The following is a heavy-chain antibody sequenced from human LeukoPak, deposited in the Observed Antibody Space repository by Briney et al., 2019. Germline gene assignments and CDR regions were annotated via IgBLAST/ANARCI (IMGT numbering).Heavy chain of an antibody. D-gene: IGHD1-26*01. CDR3: ARSLSYPDPYYYYGMDV. CDR1: GGSISSYY. V-gene: IGHV4-4*07. Sequence: SETLSLTCTVSGGSISSYYWSWIRQPAGKGLEWIGRIYTSGSTNYNPSLKSRVTMSVDTSKNQFSLKLSSVTAADTAVYYCARSLSYPDPYYYYGMDVWGQGTTVTVSS. CDR2: IYTSGST. J-gene: IGHJ6*02.